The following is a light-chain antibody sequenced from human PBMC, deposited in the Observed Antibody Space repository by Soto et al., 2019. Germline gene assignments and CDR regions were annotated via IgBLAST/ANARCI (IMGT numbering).Light chain of an antibody. J-gene: IGLJ2*01. CDR3: TSWTTNTTMI. CDR2: DVN. CDR1: SSDIGAYNF. Sequence: QSVLTQPASVSGSPGQSITISCTGTSSDIGAYNFVSWYQQHPGKAPKLMLYDVNIRPSGVSNRFSGSKSGNTASLTISWLQSEDEDDYDCTSWTTNTTMIVGGGTKVTVL. V-gene: IGLV2-14*03.